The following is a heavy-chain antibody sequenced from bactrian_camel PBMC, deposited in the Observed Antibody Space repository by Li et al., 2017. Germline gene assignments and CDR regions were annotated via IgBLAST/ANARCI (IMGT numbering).Heavy chain of an antibody. V-gene: IGHV3S53*01. CDR1: GYIFTDCG. CDR3: AARKYCRDGQCNWDCSFEGDFKW. J-gene: IGHJ4*01. CDR2: LRYDGSA. D-gene: IGHD7*01. Sequence: HVQLVESGGGSVQAGGSLKLSCAASGYIFTDCGMGWYRQVAGKERELVASLRYDGSAGYADSVKGRFTISYDNAKSTLYLQMNNLKTEDTAMYYCAARKYCRDGQCNWDCSFEGDFKWRGQGTQVTV.